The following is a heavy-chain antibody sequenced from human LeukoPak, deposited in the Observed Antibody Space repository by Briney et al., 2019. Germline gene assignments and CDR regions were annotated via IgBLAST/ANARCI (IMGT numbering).Heavy chain of an antibody. D-gene: IGHD3-10*01. CDR3: ARQLYSSGSYYAPMDV. J-gene: IGHJ6*03. Sequence: SQTLSLTCTVSGGSISSGSYYWSWIRQPAGKGLEWIGRIYTSGSTNYNPSLKSRVTISVDTSKNQFSLKLSSVTAADTAVYYCARQLYSSGSYYAPMDVWGKGTTVTISS. CDR1: GGSISSGSYY. V-gene: IGHV4-61*02. CDR2: IYTSGST.